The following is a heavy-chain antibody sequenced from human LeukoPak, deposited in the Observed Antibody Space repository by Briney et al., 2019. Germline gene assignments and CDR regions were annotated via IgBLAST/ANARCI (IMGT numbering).Heavy chain of an antibody. CDR3: ARGSGFDWLLYPPHFDY. Sequence: ASVKVSCKASGYTFTSYGIGWVRQAPGQGLEWMGWISGYNGNTNYAQKLQGRVTMTTDTSTSTAYMELSSLRSEDTAVYYCARGSGFDWLLYPPHFDYWGQGTLVTVSS. J-gene: IGHJ4*02. D-gene: IGHD3-9*01. CDR1: GYTFTSYG. V-gene: IGHV1-18*01. CDR2: ISGYNGNT.